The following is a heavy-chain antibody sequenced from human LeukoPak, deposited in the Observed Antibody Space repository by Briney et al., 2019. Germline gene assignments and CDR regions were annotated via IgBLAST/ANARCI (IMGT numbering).Heavy chain of an antibody. CDR1: GFTFSSYG. J-gene: IGHJ4*02. Sequence: PGGSLRLSCAASGFTFSSYGMHWVRQAPGKGLEWVAVIWYDGSNKHYADSVRGRFTISRDNSKNTLYLRMNSLRAEDTAVYYCANNFDYWGQGTLVTVSS. CDR2: IWYDGSNK. CDR3: ANNFDY. V-gene: IGHV3-33*03.